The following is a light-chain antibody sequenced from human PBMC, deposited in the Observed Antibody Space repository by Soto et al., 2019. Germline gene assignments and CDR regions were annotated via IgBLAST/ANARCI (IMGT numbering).Light chain of an antibody. V-gene: IGLV4-69*01. CDR3: QTWGTGIVV. CDR1: SGHSTYA. CDR2: VASDGSH. J-gene: IGLJ2*01. Sequence: QPVLTQSPSASASLGASVNLTCTLSSGHSTYAIAWHQQQPEKGPRYLMKVASDGSHRKGDGIPDRFSGSSSGAERYLTISSLQSEDEADYYCQTWGTGIVVFGRGTKLTVL.